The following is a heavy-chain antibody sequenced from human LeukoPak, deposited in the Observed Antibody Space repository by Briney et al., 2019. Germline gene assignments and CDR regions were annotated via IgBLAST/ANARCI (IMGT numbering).Heavy chain of an antibody. V-gene: IGHV3-23*01. Sequence: GGSLRLSCAASGFTFSSYAMSWVRQAPGKGLEWVSAISGSGGSTYYADPVKGRFTISRDNSKNTLYLQMNSLRAEDTAVYYCAKEGLNYYDSSGYYFDYWGQGTLVTVSS. CDR3: AKEGLNYYDSSGYYFDY. CDR1: GFTFSSYA. CDR2: ISGSGGST. D-gene: IGHD3-22*01. J-gene: IGHJ4*02.